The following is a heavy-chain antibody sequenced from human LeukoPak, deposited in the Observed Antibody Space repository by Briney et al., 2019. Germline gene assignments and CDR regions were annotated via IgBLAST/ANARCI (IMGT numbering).Heavy chain of an antibody. CDR3: ARLVFSSSWYFDY. CDR1: GGSISSYY. Sequence: SETLSLTCTVSGGSISSYYWSWIRQPAGKGLEWIGRIYTSGSTNYNPSLKSRVTISVDKSKNQFSLKLGSVTAADTAVYYCARLVFSSSWYFDYWGQGTLVTVSS. V-gene: IGHV4-4*07. CDR2: IYTSGST. J-gene: IGHJ4*02. D-gene: IGHD6-13*01.